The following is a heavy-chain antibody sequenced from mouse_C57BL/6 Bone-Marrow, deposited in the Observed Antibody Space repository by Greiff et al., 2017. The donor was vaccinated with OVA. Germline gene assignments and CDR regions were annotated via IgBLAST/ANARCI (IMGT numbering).Heavy chain of an antibody. CDR2: IDPENGDT. V-gene: IGHV14-4*01. CDR1: GFNIKDDY. J-gene: IGHJ2*01. Sequence: VQLQQSGAELVRPGASVKLSCTASGFNIKDDYMHWVKQRPEQGLEWIGWIDPENGDTEYASKFQGKATITADTSSNTAYLPLSSLTSEDTAVYYCTTSLHDYWGQGTTLTVSS. CDR3: TTSLHDY.